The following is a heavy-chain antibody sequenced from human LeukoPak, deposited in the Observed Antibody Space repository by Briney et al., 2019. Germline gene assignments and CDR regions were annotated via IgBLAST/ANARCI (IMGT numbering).Heavy chain of an antibody. CDR1: GFTFSSYS. CDR3: ARAPYYCDSSGYEDY. D-gene: IGHD3-22*01. CDR2: ISSSSSYI. V-gene: IGHV3-21*01. J-gene: IGHJ4*02. Sequence: GGSLRLSCAASGFTFSSYSMNWVRQAPGKGLEWVSSISSSSSYIYYADSVKGRFTISRDNAKNSLYLQMNSLRAEDTAVYYCARAPYYCDSSGYEDYWGQGTLVTVSS.